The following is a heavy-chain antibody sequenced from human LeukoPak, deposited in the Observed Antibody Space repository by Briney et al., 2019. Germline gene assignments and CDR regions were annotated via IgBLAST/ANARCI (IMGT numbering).Heavy chain of an antibody. CDR1: GFTFSSYS. J-gene: IGHJ6*02. CDR3: ARDPDLYYYYGMDV. CDR2: ISSSSSYI. V-gene: IGHV3-21*01. D-gene: IGHD1-14*01. Sequence: GGSLRLSCAASGFTFSSYSMNWVRQAPGKGLEWVSSISSSSSYIYYADSVKGRFTISRDNAQNSLYLRMNSLRAEDTAVYYCARDPDLYYYYGMDVWGQGTTVTVSS.